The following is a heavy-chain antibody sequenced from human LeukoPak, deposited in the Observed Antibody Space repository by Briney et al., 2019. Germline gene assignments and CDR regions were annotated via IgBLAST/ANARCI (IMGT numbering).Heavy chain of an antibody. CDR1: GYTFPSYF. V-gene: IGHV1-46*01. CDR2: FSPSGDNT. Sequence: ASVKVSCEASGYTFPSYFVHWVRQAPGQGLEWMGTFSPSGDNTNYAQKLQGRVTMTTDTSTSTAYMELRSLRSDDMAVYYCARSGVTVAATRYFQHWGQGTLVTVSS. D-gene: IGHD6-19*01. CDR3: ARSGVTVAATRYFQH. J-gene: IGHJ1*01.